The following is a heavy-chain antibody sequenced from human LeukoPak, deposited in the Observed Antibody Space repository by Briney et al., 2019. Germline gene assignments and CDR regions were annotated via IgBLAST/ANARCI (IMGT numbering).Heavy chain of an antibody. Sequence: SQTLSLTCSISGDSVSSNSGIWNWIRQSPSRGLEWLGRTYYRYKWYNDYAVSVNSRITINPDTSKNHFSLQLNSVTPEDTAVYYCARGLSNSYRGMDVWGQGTTVTVSS. CDR2: TYYRYKWYN. CDR3: ARGLSNSYRGMDV. CDR1: GDSVSSNSGI. D-gene: IGHD6-6*01. V-gene: IGHV6-1*01. J-gene: IGHJ6*02.